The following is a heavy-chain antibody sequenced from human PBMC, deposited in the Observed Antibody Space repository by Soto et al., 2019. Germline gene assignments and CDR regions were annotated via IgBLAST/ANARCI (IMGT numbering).Heavy chain of an antibody. J-gene: IGHJ4*02. V-gene: IGHV4-34*01. CDR3: ATSLWFVTQPEI. CDR1: GGSFSNNY. CDR2: ISPSGTT. D-gene: IGHD3-10*01. Sequence: TLSLTCAVYGGSFSNNYWTWFRQPPGKGLEWIGEISPSGTTKYIPSLKSRGTISVDTSRKQFFLKVTSVSAADTAVYYCATSLWFVTQPEIWGPVTLVPVSS.